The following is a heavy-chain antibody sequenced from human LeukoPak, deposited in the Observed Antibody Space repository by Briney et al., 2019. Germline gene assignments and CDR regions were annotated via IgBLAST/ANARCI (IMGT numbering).Heavy chain of an antibody. D-gene: IGHD3-22*01. V-gene: IGHV3-30*04. CDR2: VSYDGSHE. J-gene: IGHJ4*02. CDR1: GFTFSSYN. Sequence: GGSLRLSCAASGFTFSSYNMHWVRQAPGKGLEWVALVSYDGSHEIYTDSVKGRFTISRDNSKNTLYLQTDRLRTEDTAVYYCARGYDSYGHYLDYWGQGALVFVSS. CDR3: ARGYDSYGHYLDY.